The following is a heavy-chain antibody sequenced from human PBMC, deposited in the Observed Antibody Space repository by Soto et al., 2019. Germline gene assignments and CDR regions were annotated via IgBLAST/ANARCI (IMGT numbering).Heavy chain of an antibody. CDR3: ARSAPKAPTFDI. Sequence: QVQLQESGPGLVKPSQTLSLTCTVSGGSISSGGYYWNWIRQHPGKGLEWIGYIYYSGSTYYNPSLKIRVTISVDTSKNQFSLKLSSVTAADTAVYYCARSAPKAPTFDIWGQGTMVTVFS. CDR1: GGSISSGGYY. J-gene: IGHJ3*02. CDR2: IYYSGST. V-gene: IGHV4-31*03.